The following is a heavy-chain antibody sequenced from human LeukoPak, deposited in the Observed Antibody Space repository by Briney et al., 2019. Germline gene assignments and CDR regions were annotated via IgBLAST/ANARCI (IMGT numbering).Heavy chain of an antibody. D-gene: IGHD3-3*01. CDR2: IKQDGSEK. CDR1: GFTFSSYW. V-gene: IGHV3-7*01. CDR3: ARGITIFGVALDAFDI. J-gene: IGHJ3*02. Sequence: GGSLRLSCAASGFTFSSYWMSWIRQAPGKGLEWVANIKQDGSEKYYVDSVKGRFTISRDNAKNSLYLQMNSLRAEDTAVYYCARGITIFGVALDAFDIWGQGTMVTVSS.